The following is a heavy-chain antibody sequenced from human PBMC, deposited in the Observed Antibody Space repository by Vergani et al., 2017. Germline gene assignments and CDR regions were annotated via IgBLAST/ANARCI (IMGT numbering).Heavy chain of an antibody. V-gene: IGHV3-30*18. CDR1: GFTFSSYG. Sequence: QVQLVESGGGVVQPGRSLRLSCAASGFTFSSYGMHWVRQAPGKGLEWVAVISYDGSNKYYADSVKGRFTISRDNSKNTLYLQMNSLRAEDTAVYYCAKDGGSYRPPSYYYYMDVWGKGTTVTVSS. CDR3: AKDGGSYRPPSYYYYMDV. CDR2: ISYDGSNK. J-gene: IGHJ6*03. D-gene: IGHD1-26*01.